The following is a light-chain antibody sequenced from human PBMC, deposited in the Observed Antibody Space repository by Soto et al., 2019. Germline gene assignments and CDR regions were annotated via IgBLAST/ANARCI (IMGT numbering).Light chain of an antibody. V-gene: IGKV3-15*01. CDR1: QGVTTN. CDR3: QQYINWPFS. Sequence: EIVMTQSPAALSVSPGERATLSCRAGQGVTTNFAWYQQKSGQSPRLLIYDVSIRATGVPARFSGTGSETDFTLTISGLQSEDSAVYFCQQYINWPFSFGQGTRLEIK. CDR2: DVS. J-gene: IGKJ5*01.